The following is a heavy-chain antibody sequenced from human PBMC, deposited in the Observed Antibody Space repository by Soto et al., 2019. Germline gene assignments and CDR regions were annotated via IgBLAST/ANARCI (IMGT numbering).Heavy chain of an antibody. J-gene: IGHJ6*02. D-gene: IGHD2-15*01. Sequence: QITLKESGPTLVKPTQTLTLTCTFSGFSLSTSGVGVAWIRQPPGKALEWLALIYWDDDKRYRPSLETRLTITKDTSKNQVVLTMPNIDSVDTATYYCAYLPCSGGSCYWFSYSGMDVWGQVTKVTVSS. CDR2: IYWDDDK. CDR3: AYLPCSGGSCYWFSYSGMDV. V-gene: IGHV2-5*02. CDR1: GFSLSTSGVG.